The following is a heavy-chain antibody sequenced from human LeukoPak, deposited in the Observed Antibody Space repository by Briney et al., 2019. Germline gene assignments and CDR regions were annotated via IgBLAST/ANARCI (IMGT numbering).Heavy chain of an antibody. V-gene: IGHV1-46*03. J-gene: IGHJ4*02. CDR2: INPSGGSK. D-gene: IGHD6-6*01. CDR1: GYTFTSYY. Sequence: ASVKVSCKASGYTFTSYYMHWVRQAPGQGLEWMGIINPSGGSKSYAQKFQGRVTMTRDTSTSTVYMELSSLRSEDTAVYYCAREGPSEYGSRVAARNDYWGQGTLVTVSS. CDR3: AREGPSEYGSRVAARNDY.